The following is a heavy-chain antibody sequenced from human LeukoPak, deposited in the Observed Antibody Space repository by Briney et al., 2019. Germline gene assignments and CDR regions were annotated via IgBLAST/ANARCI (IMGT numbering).Heavy chain of an antibody. V-gene: IGHV1-69*04. D-gene: IGHD3-22*01. CDR2: IIPILGIA. Sequence: SVKVSCTASGGTFSSYAISWVRQAPGQGLEWMGRIIPILGIANYAQKFQGRVTITADKSTSTAYMELSSLRSEDTAVYYCARGGTYYYDSSGYYYLDYWGQGTLVTVSP. CDR1: GGTFSSYA. CDR3: ARGGTYYYDSSGYYYLDY. J-gene: IGHJ4*02.